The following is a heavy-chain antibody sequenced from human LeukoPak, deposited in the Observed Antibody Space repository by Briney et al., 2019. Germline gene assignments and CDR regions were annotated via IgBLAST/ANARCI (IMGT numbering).Heavy chain of an antibody. V-gene: IGHV3-13*04. D-gene: IGHD2-2*01. CDR3: ARDREIVVVPSYYYYGMDV. Sequence: GGSLRLSCAASGFTFSSYDMHWVRQAPGKGLEWVSAIDSAGDTYYPGSVKGRVTISRENAKNSLYLQMNSLRAGDTAVYYCARDREIVVVPSYYYYGMDVGGQGTTVTVS. CDR2: IDSAGDT. J-gene: IGHJ6*02. CDR1: GFTFSSYD.